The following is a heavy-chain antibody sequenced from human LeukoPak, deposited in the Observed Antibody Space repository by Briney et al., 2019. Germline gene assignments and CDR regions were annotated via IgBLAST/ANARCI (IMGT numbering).Heavy chain of an antibody. CDR1: SGSISSGGYY. D-gene: IGHD3-3*01. Sequence: SETLSLTCTVSSGSISSGGYYWSWIRQHPGKGLEWIGYIYYSGSTYYNPSLKSRVTISVDTSKNQFSLKLSSVTAADTAVYYCARDSRRTTIFGVVIKPRGYYGMDVWGQGTTVTVSS. CDR2: IYYSGST. J-gene: IGHJ6*02. V-gene: IGHV4-31*03. CDR3: ARDSRRTTIFGVVIKPRGYYGMDV.